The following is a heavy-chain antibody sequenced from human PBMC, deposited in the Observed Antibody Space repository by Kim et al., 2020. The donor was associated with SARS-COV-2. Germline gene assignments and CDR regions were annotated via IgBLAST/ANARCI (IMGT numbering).Heavy chain of an antibody. V-gene: IGHV3-15*01. CDR1: GIPFSNAW. CDR3: TAVSMR. CDR2: IKSKTDGGTA. Sequence: GGSLRLSCAVSGIPFSNAWMNWVRQTPGKGLEWIGRIKSKTDGGTADYATPVKGRFTISRDDSKNTLYLLMNSLKTEESGVYYCTAVSMRWGQGTLVTVSS. D-gene: IGHD2-2*01. J-gene: IGHJ4*02.